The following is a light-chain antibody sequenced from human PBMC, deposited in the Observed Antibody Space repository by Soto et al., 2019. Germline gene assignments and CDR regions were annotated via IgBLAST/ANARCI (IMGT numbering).Light chain of an antibody. CDR1: QSVSSSY. J-gene: IGKJ1*01. CDR3: QQYGRSWCT. CDR2: GAS. Sequence: EIVLTQSPGTLSLSPGERATLSCRTSQSVSSSYLAWYQQKPGQAPRLLIYGASSRATGIPDRFSGSGSVTDFTLTISRLEPEDFAVYYYQQYGRSWCTFGQGTKVEIK. V-gene: IGKV3-20*01.